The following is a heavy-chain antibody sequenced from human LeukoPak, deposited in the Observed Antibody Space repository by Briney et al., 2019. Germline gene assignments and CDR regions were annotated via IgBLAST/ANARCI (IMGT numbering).Heavy chain of an antibody. Sequence: GASLKISCKGSGYTFTAYWIGWVRQMPGKGLEWMGIIYPGDSDTRYSPSFQGQVTISADKSINTAYLQWSSLKASDTAMYYCARFLTVGGDYWGQGTLVTVSS. J-gene: IGHJ4*02. CDR1: GYTFTAYW. D-gene: IGHD1-26*01. CDR3: ARFLTVGGDY. V-gene: IGHV5-51*01. CDR2: IYPGDSDT.